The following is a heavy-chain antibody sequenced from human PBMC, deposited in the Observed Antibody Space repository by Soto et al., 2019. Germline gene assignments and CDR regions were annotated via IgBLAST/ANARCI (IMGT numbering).Heavy chain of an antibody. J-gene: IGHJ4*03. Sequence: SETLSLTCAVCGGSFSGYYWSWIRQPPGKGLEWIGEINHSGSTNYNPSLKSRVTISVDTSKNQFSLKLSSVTAADTAVYYCASGEARITFYSGSRVQVFDYWGQGTMVTVSS. V-gene: IGHV4-34*01. CDR2: INHSGST. CDR1: GGSFSGYY. CDR3: ASGEARITFYSGSRVQVFDY. D-gene: IGHD6-13*01.